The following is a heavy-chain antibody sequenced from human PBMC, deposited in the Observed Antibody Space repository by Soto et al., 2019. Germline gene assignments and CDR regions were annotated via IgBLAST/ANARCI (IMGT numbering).Heavy chain of an antibody. CDR2: SNPGDGTT. V-gene: IGHV1-46*01. Sequence: ASVKVSCKASGYRFTSYSMHWVRQAPGQGLEWMGISNPGDGTTSYAQKFQGRVTMTRNTSTTTNYMELSSLGSQDTAVYYCARDRRPHCGGDCPLDSWGQGTLVTVSS. J-gene: IGHJ5*01. CDR3: ARDRRPHCGGDCPLDS. CDR1: GYRFTSYS. D-gene: IGHD2-21*02.